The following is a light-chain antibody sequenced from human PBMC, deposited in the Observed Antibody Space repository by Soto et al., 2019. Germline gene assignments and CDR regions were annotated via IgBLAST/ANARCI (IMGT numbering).Light chain of an antibody. CDR2: GAS. CDR3: QQYSSFPRT. Sequence: EIVLTQSPGTLSLSPGERATLSCRASQSVSSSHLAWYQQKPGLAPRLLIYGASSRATGIPDRFGCSWSGTDFTLTISRLEPDDFAVYYCQQYSSFPRTFGQGTKVDIK. CDR1: QSVSSSH. V-gene: IGKV3-20*01. J-gene: IGKJ1*01.